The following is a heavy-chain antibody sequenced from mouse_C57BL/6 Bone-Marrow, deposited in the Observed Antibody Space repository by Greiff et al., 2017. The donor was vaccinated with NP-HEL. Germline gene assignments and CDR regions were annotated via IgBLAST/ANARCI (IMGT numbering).Heavy chain of an antibody. V-gene: IGHV6-3*01. D-gene: IGHD3-1*01. J-gene: IGHJ2*01. CDR3: TGSGAYFDY. CDR2: IRLKSDNYAT. CDR1: GFTFSNYW. Sequence: EVMLVESGGGLVQPGGSMKLSCVASGFTFSNYWMNWVRQSPEQGLEWVAQIRLKSDNYATHYAASVKGRFTISRDDSKSRVYLQMNNLRAEDTGIYYCTGSGAYFDYWGQGTTLTVSS.